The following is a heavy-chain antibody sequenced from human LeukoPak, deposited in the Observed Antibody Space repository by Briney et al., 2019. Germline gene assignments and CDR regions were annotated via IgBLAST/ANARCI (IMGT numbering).Heavy chain of an antibody. D-gene: IGHD3-10*01. J-gene: IGHJ4*02. CDR1: GFTFSSYW. CDR2: IKQDGSEK. CDR3: TRCRGVNGVVLFFDY. Sequence: PGGSLRLSCTASGFTFSSYWMSWVRQAPGKGLEWVANIKQDGSEKYYVDSVKGRFTISRDNAKNSLYLQMNSLRAEDTAVYYCTRCRGVNGVVLFFDYWGQGTLVTVSS. V-gene: IGHV3-7*01.